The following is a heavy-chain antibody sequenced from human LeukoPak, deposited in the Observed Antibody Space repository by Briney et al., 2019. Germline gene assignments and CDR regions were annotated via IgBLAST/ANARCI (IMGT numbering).Heavy chain of an antibody. Sequence: ASVKVSCKASGYTFTTYYMHWVRQAPGQGLEGMGIINPSGGSTSYAQKFQGRVTMTRDTSTSTVYMELSSLRSEDTAVYYCARGVRVPATITYWFDPWGQGTLVTVSS. J-gene: IGHJ5*02. CDR1: GYTFTTYY. CDR3: ARGVRVPATITYWFDP. V-gene: IGHV1-46*01. CDR2: INPSGGST. D-gene: IGHD2-2*02.